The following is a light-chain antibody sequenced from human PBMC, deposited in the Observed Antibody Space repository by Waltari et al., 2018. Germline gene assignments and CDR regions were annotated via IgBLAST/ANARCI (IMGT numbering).Light chain of an antibody. CDR3: SSFTSSSTWV. Sequence: SALTQPASVSESPGQSITISCTGTTSDVGGYNYVSWYQQHPGKAPKLMIYDVTNRPSGVSNRFSGSKSGNTASLTISGLQAEDEADYYCSSFTSSSTWVFGGWTKLTVL. CDR2: DVT. V-gene: IGLV2-14*03. J-gene: IGLJ3*02. CDR1: TSDVGGYNY.